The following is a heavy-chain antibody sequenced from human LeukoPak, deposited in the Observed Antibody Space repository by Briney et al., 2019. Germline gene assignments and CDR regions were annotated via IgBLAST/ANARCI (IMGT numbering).Heavy chain of an antibody. CDR3: AKGRSQVGATGPFDY. CDR1: GFTFSSYG. J-gene: IGHJ4*02. D-gene: IGHD1-26*01. Sequence: GGSLRLSCAASGFTFSSYGMHWVRQAPGKGLEWVAFIRYDGSNKYYADSVKGRFTISRDNSKNTLYLQMNSLRAEDMAVYYCAKGRSQVGATGPFDYWGQGTLVTVSS. CDR2: IRYDGSNK. V-gene: IGHV3-30*02.